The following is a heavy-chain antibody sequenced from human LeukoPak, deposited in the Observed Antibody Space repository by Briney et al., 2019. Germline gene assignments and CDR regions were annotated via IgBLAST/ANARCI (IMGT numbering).Heavy chain of an antibody. J-gene: IGHJ4*02. CDR2: ISAYNGNT. CDR3: ARDPDSSGATDYFDY. D-gene: IGHD6-19*01. CDR1: GYTFTSYG. Sequence: ASVKVSCKASGYTFTSYGISWVRQAPGQGLEWMGWISAYNGNTNYAQKLQGRVTMTTDTSTSTAYMELRSLRSDDTAVYYCARDPDSSGATDYFDYWGQGTLVTVS. V-gene: IGHV1-18*01.